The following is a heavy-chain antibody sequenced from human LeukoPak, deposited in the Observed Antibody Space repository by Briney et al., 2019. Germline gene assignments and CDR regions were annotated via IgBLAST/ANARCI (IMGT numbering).Heavy chain of an antibody. Sequence: GGSLRLSCAASGFTVRSNYMSWVRQAPGKGLEWVSVIYSGGSTYYADSVKGRFTISRDNTKNTLYLQMNSLRAEDTAVYYCAKDRHAPGRYCSSTSCFPFDSWGQGTLVTVSS. CDR3: AKDRHAPGRYCSSTSCFPFDS. V-gene: IGHV3-53*01. D-gene: IGHD2-2*01. CDR1: GFTVRSNY. J-gene: IGHJ5*01. CDR2: IYSGGST.